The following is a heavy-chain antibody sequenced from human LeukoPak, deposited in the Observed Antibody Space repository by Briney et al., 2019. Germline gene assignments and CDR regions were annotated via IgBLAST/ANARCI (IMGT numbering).Heavy chain of an antibody. D-gene: IGHD6-13*01. Sequence: ASVKVSCKASGYTFTGYYMHWVRQAPGQGLEWMGWINPKSGGTNYEQKFQGRVTMTRDTSITTAYMELSRLRSDDTAVYYCATWSSSWSAFGLWGQGTMVAVSS. V-gene: IGHV1-2*02. CDR1: GYTFTGYY. CDR3: ATWSSSWSAFGL. J-gene: IGHJ3*01. CDR2: INPKSGGT.